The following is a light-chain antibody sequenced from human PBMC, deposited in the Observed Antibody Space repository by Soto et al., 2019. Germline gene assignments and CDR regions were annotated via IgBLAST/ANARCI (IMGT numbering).Light chain of an antibody. CDR1: QSVSSTY. Sequence: EIVLTQSPGTLSLPLGETATLSCRASQSVSSTYLAWYQQKPGQAPRLLIYGASSRASGIPDRFSGSGSGTDFTLTISCLQSEDFATYYCQQYYSYPQYTFGQGTKLEIK. CDR3: QQYYSYPQYT. V-gene: IGKV3-20*01. J-gene: IGKJ2*01. CDR2: GAS.